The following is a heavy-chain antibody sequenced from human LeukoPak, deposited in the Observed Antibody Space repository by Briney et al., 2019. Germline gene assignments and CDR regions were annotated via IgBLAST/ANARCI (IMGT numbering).Heavy chain of an antibody. J-gene: IGHJ4*02. V-gene: IGHV1-2*02. CDR2: INPNSGGT. CDR1: GYTFTGYY. Sequence: ASVKVSCKASGYTFTGYYMHWVRQAPGQGLEWMGWINPNSGGTNYAQKFQGRVTMTRDTSISTAYMELSRLRSDDTAVYYCASIPAMVRGVSSDYWGQGTLVTVSS. CDR3: ASIPAMVRGVSSDY. D-gene: IGHD3-10*01.